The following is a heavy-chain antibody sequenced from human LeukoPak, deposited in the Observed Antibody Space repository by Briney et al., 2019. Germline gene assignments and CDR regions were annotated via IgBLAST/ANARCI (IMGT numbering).Heavy chain of an antibody. J-gene: IGHJ4*02. Sequence: ASVKVSCKASGYTFTSYYMHWVRQAPGQGLEWMGIINPSGGSTSYAQKLQGRVTMTTDTSTSTAYMELRSLRSDDTAVYYCARDDQYQLLEDYWGQGTLVTVSS. V-gene: IGHV1-46*01. CDR1: GYTFTSYY. D-gene: IGHD2-2*01. CDR3: ARDDQYQLLEDY. CDR2: INPSGGST.